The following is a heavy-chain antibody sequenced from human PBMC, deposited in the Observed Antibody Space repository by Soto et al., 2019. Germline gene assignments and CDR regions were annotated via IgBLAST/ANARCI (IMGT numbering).Heavy chain of an antibody. J-gene: IGHJ4*02. Sequence: QVQLVESGGGVVQPGRSLRLSCGASGFTFSNYGMHWVRQAPGKGLEWVAFISNDGSNKTYGDSVKGRFSISRDNSENTLSLQLNSLRAEDTAVYFCAKDQLLVYYYHSRGPFDSWGQGTLVTVSS. V-gene: IGHV3-30*18. CDR2: ISNDGSNK. CDR1: GFTFSNYG. CDR3: AKDQLLVYYYHSRGPFDS. D-gene: IGHD3-22*01.